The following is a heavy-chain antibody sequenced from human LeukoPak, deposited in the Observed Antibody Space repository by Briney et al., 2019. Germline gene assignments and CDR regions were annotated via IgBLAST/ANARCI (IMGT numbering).Heavy chain of an antibody. J-gene: IGHJ3*02. CDR1: GGSITSSIYY. CDR2: IYYSGST. D-gene: IGHD2-2*01. V-gene: IGHV4-39*01. Sequence: SETLSLTCTVSGGSITSSIYYWGWIRQPPGKGLEWIGSIYYSGSTYYNPSLESRVTISVDTSKNQFSLKLSSVTAADTAVYYCARRVECSSTSCYVILNAFDIWGQGTMVTVSS. CDR3: ARRVECSSTSCYVILNAFDI.